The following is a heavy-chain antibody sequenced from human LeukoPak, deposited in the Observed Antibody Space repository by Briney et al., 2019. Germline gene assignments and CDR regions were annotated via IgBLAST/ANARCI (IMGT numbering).Heavy chain of an antibody. D-gene: IGHD2-2*01. J-gene: IGHJ4*02. CDR2: ISYDGSNK. CDR1: GFTFSSYA. CDR3: AAPGVPAATYYFDY. Sequence: GGSLRLSCAASGFTFSSYAMHWVRQAPGKGLEWVAVISYDGSNKYYADSVKGRFTISRDNSKNTLYLQMNSLRAEDTAVYYCAAPGVPAATYYFDYWGQGTLVTVSS. V-gene: IGHV3-30-3*01.